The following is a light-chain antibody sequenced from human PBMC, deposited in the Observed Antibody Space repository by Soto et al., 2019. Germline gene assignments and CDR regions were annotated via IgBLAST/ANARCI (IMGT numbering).Light chain of an antibody. J-gene: IGKJ5*01. CDR3: QQCYSTPLIT. V-gene: IGKV1-39*01. CDR2: AAS. CDR1: QSISSY. Sequence: DIPMTQSPSSLSASVGDRVTITCRASQSISSYLNWYQQKPGKAPKLLIYAASSLQSGVPSRFSGSGSGTDFTLTICTLQLEDLATYYCQQCYSTPLITFCQGTRLEIK.